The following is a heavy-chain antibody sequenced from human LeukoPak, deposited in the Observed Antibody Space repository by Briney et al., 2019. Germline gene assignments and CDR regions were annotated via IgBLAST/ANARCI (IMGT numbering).Heavy chain of an antibody. V-gene: IGHV1-2*02. D-gene: IGHD6-13*01. CDR3: ARDLIASSVRRIAQAGSFDY. CDR1: GYTFTAYY. Sequence: ASVKVSCKASGYTFTAYYMHWVRQAPGQGLEWMGWINPNSGVTGYEQKFQGRVTMTRDTSISTAYMEVSRLISDDTAVYYCARDLIASSVRRIAQAGSFDYWGQGTLVTVSS. CDR2: INPNSGVT. J-gene: IGHJ4*02.